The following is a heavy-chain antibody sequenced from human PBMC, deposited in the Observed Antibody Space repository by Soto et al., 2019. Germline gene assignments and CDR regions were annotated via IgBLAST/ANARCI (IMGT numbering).Heavy chain of an antibody. CDR3: VRPRPSGENYGMDV. CDR2: LYTEGTT. Sequence: PXGSLRLSCVAAGLTVSHNYMAWVRQAPERGLEWVSILYTEGTTYYADSVKGRFTISRDSSKNTLFLQMDSLRAEDTAVYYCVRPRPSGENYGMDVWSQGTTVTVS. J-gene: IGHJ6*02. D-gene: IGHD3-16*01. CDR1: GLTVSHNY. V-gene: IGHV3-53*01.